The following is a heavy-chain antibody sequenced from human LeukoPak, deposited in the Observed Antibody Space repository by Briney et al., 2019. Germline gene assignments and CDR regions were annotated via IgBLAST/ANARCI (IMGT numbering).Heavy chain of an antibody. V-gene: IGHV1-69*04. CDR1: GGTFSSYA. Sequence: ASVKVSCMASGGTFSSYAISWVRQAPGQGLEWMGRIIPILGIANYAQKFQGRVTITADKSTSTAYMELSSLRSEDTAVYYCAGCPVTTAGIFDYWGQGTLVTVSS. D-gene: IGHD4-17*01. CDR2: IIPILGIA. J-gene: IGHJ4*02. CDR3: AGCPVTTAGIFDY.